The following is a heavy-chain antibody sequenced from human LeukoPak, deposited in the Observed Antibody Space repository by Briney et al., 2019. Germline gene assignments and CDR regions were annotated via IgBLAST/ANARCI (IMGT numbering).Heavy chain of an antibody. CDR2: ISGSGGST. J-gene: IGHJ5*02. CDR1: GFTFSSFW. V-gene: IGHV3-23*01. Sequence: EGSLRLSCAASGFTFSSFWMSWVRQAPGKGLEWVSAISGSGGSTYYADSVKGRFTISRDNSKNTLYLQMNSLRAEDTAVYYCAKGAVGVWFGELSRGSYNWFDPWGQGTLVTVSS. D-gene: IGHD3-10*01. CDR3: AKGAVGVWFGELSRGSYNWFDP.